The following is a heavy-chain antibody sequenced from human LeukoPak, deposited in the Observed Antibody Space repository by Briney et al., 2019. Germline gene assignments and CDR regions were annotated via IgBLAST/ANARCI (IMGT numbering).Heavy chain of an antibody. D-gene: IGHD3-3*01. V-gene: IGHV1-2*02. CDR3: ALAILRSFESRFDP. Sequence: ASVKVSCKASIYTLNGYYMHWVRQAPAHGLEWMGWINLKTGGTNYAQKFQGRVTMTRDTSISTAYMDLSSLISDDTAVYYCALAILRSFESRFDPWGQGTLVTVSS. CDR2: INLKTGGT. CDR1: IYTLNGYY. J-gene: IGHJ5*02.